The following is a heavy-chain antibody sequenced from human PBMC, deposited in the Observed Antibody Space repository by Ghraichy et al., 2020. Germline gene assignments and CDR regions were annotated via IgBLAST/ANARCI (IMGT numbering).Heavy chain of an antibody. D-gene: IGHD5-24*01. CDR3: ARDLGDGYNDFDY. CDR1: GFTFRSYG. J-gene: IGHJ4*02. CDR2: IWYDGSNK. Sequence: LSLTCAPSGFTFRSYGMHWVRQAPGKGLEWVTVIWYDGSNKYYADSVKGRFTISRDNSKNTLYLQMNSLRAEDTAVYYCARDLGDGYNDFDYWGQGTLVTVSS. V-gene: IGHV3-33*01.